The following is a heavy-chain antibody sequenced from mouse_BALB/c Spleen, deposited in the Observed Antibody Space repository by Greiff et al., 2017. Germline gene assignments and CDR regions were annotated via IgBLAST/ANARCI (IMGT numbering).Heavy chain of an antibody. J-gene: IGHJ1*01. V-gene: IGHV5-12-1*01. D-gene: IGHD2-1*01. CDR2: ISSGGGST. Sequence: EVKLVESGGGLVKPGGSLKLSCAASGFAFSSYDMSWVRQTPEKRLEWVAYISSGGGSTYYPDTVKGRFTISRDNAKNTLYLQMSSLKSEDTAMYYCARHSYGNYDWYFDVWGAGTTVTVSS. CDR3: ARHSYGNYDWYFDV. CDR1: GFAFSSYD.